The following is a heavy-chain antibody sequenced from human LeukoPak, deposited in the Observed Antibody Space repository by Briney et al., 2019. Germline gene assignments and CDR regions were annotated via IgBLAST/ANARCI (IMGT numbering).Heavy chain of an antibody. J-gene: IGHJ5*02. V-gene: IGHV4-59*08. CDR3: ARLQGIAVADKGSWFDP. D-gene: IGHD6-19*01. Sequence: SETLSLTCTVSGGSISSYYWSWIRQPPGKGLEWIGYIYYSGSTNYNPSLKSRVTISVDTSKNQFSLKLSSVTAADTAVYYCARLQGIAVADKGSWFDPWGQGTLVTVSS. CDR1: GGSISSYY. CDR2: IYYSGST.